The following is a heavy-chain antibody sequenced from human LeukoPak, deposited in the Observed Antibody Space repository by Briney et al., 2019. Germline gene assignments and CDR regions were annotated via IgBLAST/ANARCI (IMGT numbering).Heavy chain of an antibody. CDR3: AKDTVLTPYYFDY. CDR2: ISGSGDTT. V-gene: IGHV3-23*01. J-gene: IGHJ4*02. Sequence: GGSLRLSCAASGFTLNSCAMSWVRQAPGKGLEWVSGISGSGDTTYYADSVKGRFTISRDNSKNTLYLQMNGLRAEDTAVYYCAKDTVLTPYYFDYWGRGTLVSVSS. CDR1: GFTLNSCA. D-gene: IGHD4-23*01.